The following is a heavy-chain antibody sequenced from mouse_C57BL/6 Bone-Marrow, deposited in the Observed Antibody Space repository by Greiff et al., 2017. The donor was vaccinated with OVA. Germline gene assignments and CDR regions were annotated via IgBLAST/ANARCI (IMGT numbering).Heavy chain of an antibody. Sequence: QVQLKESGPGLVAPSQSLSLTCTVSGFSLTSYGVDWVRQPPGQGLEWLGVIWGGGSTNYNSALMSRLSISKDNSKSQVCIKMNSLQTEDTAMYYCAKHHYGSSLAYWGQGTLVTVSA. CDR2: IWGGGST. CDR3: AKHHYGSSLAY. J-gene: IGHJ3*01. V-gene: IGHV2-9*01. D-gene: IGHD1-1*01. CDR1: GFSLTSYG.